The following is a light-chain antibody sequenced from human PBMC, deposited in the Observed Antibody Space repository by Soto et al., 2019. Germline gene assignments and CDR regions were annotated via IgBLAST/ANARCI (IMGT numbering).Light chain of an antibody. CDR2: EVS. CDR3: SSYTSSSTLDVV. Sequence: QSVLTQPASVSGSAGQSITISCSGTMRDVGAYNLVSWYQQHPGTAPKLMIYEVSNRPSGVSNRFSGSKSGNTASLTISGLQAEDEADYYCSSYTSSSTLDVVFGGGTKLTVL. V-gene: IGLV2-14*01. CDR1: MRDVGAYNL. J-gene: IGLJ2*01.